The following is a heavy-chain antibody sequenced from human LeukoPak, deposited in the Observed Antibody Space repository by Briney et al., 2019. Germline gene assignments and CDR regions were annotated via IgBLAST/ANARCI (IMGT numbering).Heavy chain of an antibody. V-gene: IGHV3-30*02. CDR3: AKDRGAAAAVKYYFDY. CDR1: GFTFSSYG. Sequence: GGSLRLSCAASGFTFSSYGMHWVRQAPGKGLEWVAFIRYDGSNKYYADSVKGRFTISRDNSKNTLYLQMNSLRAEDTAVYYCAKDRGAAAAVKYYFDYWGQGTLVTVSS. D-gene: IGHD6-13*01. CDR2: IRYDGSNK. J-gene: IGHJ4*02.